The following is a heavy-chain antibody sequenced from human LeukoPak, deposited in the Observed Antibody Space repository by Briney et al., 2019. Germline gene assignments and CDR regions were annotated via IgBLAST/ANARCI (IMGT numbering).Heavy chain of an antibody. J-gene: IGHJ4*02. Sequence: GASVKVSCKASGYTFTSYGISWVRQAPGQGLEWMGWISAYNGNTNYAQKLQGRVTMTTDTSTSTAHMELRSLRSDDTVVYYCARAREDYDYVWGSYPKYYFDYWGQGTLVTVSS. D-gene: IGHD3-16*02. V-gene: IGHV1-18*01. CDR1: GYTFTSYG. CDR3: ARAREDYDYVWGSYPKYYFDY. CDR2: ISAYNGNT.